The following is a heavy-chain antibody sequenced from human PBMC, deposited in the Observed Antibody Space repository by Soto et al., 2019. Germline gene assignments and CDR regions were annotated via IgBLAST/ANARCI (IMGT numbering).Heavy chain of an antibody. D-gene: IGHD2-2*01. Sequence: QVQLVQSGAEVKKPGASVKVSCKASGYTFTSYDIKWVRQATGKGLAWMGWMNPNSGNTGYAQKCQGRVTLTRNTSISTAYMELSSLRSEDTAVYYCAIMEPIQGSSRCMDVWGQGTTVTVSS. CDR2: MNPNSGNT. CDR3: AIMEPIQGSSRCMDV. J-gene: IGHJ6*02. V-gene: IGHV1-8*01. CDR1: GYTFTSYD.